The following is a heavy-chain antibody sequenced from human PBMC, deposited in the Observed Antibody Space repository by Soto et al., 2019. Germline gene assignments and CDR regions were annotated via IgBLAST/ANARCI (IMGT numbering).Heavy chain of an antibody. D-gene: IGHD3-3*01. CDR1: GYTFTSYG. J-gene: IGHJ4*02. V-gene: IGHV1-18*04. CDR3: AKVAGDFWSGYIFDY. CDR2: ISAYNGNT. Sequence: GASVKVSCKASGYTFTSYGISWVRQAPGQGLEWMGWISAYNGNTNYAQKLQGRVTMTTDTSTSTAYMELRSLRSDDTAVYYCAKVAGDFWSGYIFDYWGQGTLVTVSS.